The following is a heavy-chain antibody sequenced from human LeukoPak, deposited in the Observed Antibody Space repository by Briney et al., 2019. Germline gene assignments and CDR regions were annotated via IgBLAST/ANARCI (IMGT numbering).Heavy chain of an antibody. J-gene: IGHJ4*02. V-gene: IGHV3-23*01. CDR1: GFTFSSYA. CDR3: AKCGYSYGDFDY. D-gene: IGHD5-18*01. CDR2: ISGGGGST. Sequence: GGSLRLSCAASGFTFSSYAMSWVRQAPGKGLEWVSVISGGGGSTYYADSVKGRFTISRDNSKNTLYLQMNSLRAEDTAVYYCAKCGYSYGDFDYWGQGTLVTVSS.